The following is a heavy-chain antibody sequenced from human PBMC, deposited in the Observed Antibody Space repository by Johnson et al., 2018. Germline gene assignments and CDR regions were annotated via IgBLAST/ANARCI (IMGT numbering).Heavy chain of an antibody. CDR3: ARETSYYGRAMDD. CDR1: GFTFDDYA. V-gene: IGHV3-43D*03. D-gene: IGHD1-26*01. CDR2: ITWDGATS. Sequence: EVQLVESGGVVVQPGGSLRLSCAASGFTFDDYAMHWVRQRPGKGLEWVSLITWDGATSYYADSVKGRFIISREDAKNSLYLQMNSLRAGDTAVYYCARETSYYGRAMDDWGQGTTVTVSS. J-gene: IGHJ6*02.